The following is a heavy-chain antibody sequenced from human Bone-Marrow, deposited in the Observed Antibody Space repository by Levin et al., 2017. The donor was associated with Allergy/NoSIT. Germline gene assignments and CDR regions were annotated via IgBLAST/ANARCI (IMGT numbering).Heavy chain of an antibody. CDR1: GGSFSGYY. Sequence: SETLSLSCTVYGGSFSGYYWTWIRQTPGKGLEWIGEFTHTAYADYNPSLRSRVTMSMDGSSNQFSLRLRSVTAADTAVYYCVRGDCSADSCYSGAHWGQGTLVTVSS. CDR3: VRGDCSADSCYSGAH. CDR2: FTHTAYA. D-gene: IGHD2-15*01. V-gene: IGHV4-34*01. J-gene: IGHJ4*02.